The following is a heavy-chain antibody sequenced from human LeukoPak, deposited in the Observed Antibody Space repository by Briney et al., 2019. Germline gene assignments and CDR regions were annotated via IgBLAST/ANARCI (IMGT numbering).Heavy chain of an antibody. J-gene: IGHJ4*02. D-gene: IGHD3-22*01. V-gene: IGHV3-33*06. CDR2: IWYGGSNK. Sequence: QPGRSLRLSCAASGFTFSSYGMHWVRQAPGKGLEWVAVIWYGGSNKYYADSVKGRFTISRDSSKNTLYLQMNSLRAEDTAVYYCAKGTYYYDSSGYAFDYWGQGTLVTVSS. CDR1: GFTFSSYG. CDR3: AKGTYYYDSSGYAFDY.